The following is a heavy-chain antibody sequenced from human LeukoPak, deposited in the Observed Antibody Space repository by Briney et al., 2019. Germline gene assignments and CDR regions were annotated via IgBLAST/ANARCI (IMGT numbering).Heavy chain of an antibody. D-gene: IGHD6-6*01. CDR1: GGSFSGYY. V-gene: IGHV4-34*01. CDR2: INHSGST. Sequence: SETLSLTCAVYGGSFSGYYWSWIRQPPGKGLEWIGEINHSGSTNYNPSLKSRVTISVDTSKNQFSLKLSSVTAADTAVYYCARGSFRRYSSSGSYFDYWGQGTLVTVSS. J-gene: IGHJ4*02. CDR3: ARGSFRRYSSSGSYFDY.